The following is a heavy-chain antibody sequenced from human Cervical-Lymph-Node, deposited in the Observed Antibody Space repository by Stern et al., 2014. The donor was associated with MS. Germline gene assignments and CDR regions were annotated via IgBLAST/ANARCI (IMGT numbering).Heavy chain of an antibody. CDR3: ARDSHDYYRYGMDV. CDR1: GYTFTSNG. CDR2: ISAYKGDT. J-gene: IGHJ6*02. V-gene: IGHV1-18*04. Sequence: QVQLVQSGAEVKKPGASVKVSCEASGYTFTSNGITWMRQAPGQGLEWVGWISAYKGDTKHAQKLQGRVTMTTDTSTSTAYMELRSLRSDDTAVYYCARDSHDYYRYGMDVWGQGTTVTVSS.